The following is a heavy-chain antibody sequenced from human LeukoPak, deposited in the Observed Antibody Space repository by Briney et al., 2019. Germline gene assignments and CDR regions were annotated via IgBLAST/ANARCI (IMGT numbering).Heavy chain of an antibody. CDR2: IKGKTAAGAP. CDR1: GFTFSGYS. J-gene: IGHJ4*02. D-gene: IGHD3-3*01. V-gene: IGHV3-15*01. Sequence: PGGSLRLSCAASGFTFSGYSMNWVRQAPGKGLEWVGRIKGKTAAGAPDYVASVKSRLTISRDDSKNTLFLQMNSLKTEDTAVYYCITGDYDFWSGFYSPNHYFDYWGQGTLVTVSS. CDR3: ITGDYDFWSGFYSPNHYFDY.